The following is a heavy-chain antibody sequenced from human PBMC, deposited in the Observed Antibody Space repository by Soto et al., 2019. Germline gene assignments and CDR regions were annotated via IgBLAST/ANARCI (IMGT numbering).Heavy chain of an antibody. J-gene: IGHJ3*01. CDR1: GFTFTTYY. CDR2: ITPSGRST. D-gene: IGHD2-21*02. V-gene: IGHV1-46*01. Sequence: QVQLVQSGAEVKKPGASVKVSCKASGFTFTTYYIHLVRQAPGQGLEWMGMITPSGRSTSYAQLFLGRATMTGDTSTSTVYMELSSLTSEDTAVYYCARAHVRGVVTSNDAFDLWGPGTLVTVSS. CDR3: ARAHVRGVVTSNDAFDL.